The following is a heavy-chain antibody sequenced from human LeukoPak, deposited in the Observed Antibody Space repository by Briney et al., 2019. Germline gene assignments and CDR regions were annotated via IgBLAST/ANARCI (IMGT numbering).Heavy chain of an antibody. J-gene: IGHJ4*02. CDR3: AKAFAGRNYFDS. V-gene: IGHV3-23*01. D-gene: IGHD3-3*02. CDR2: IGGSGYST. Sequence: GVSLRLSCAASGFTFSSYAMSWVRQAPGKGLEWVAAIGGSGYSTYYADSVKGRFTISRDNSKNTLYLQMNSLRAEDTAIYYCAKAFAGRNYFDSWGQGTLVTVSS. CDR1: GFTFSSYA.